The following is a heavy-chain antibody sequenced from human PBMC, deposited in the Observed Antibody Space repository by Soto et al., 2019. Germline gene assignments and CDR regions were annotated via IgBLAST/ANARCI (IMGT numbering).Heavy chain of an antibody. CDR1: GFSFTGYY. CDR2: INAHSGGT. J-gene: IGHJ5*02. Sequence: GASGKVSCKASGFSFTGYYIHLLLQAPGQGLEWMGWINAHSGGTEYAQKFQGRVTLTRDTSIATAYLTLTSLTSDDTALYYCAKDLTRQLAYWLDPWGQGTQVTVSS. V-gene: IGHV1-2*02. CDR3: AKDLTRQLAYWLDP. D-gene: IGHD6-6*01.